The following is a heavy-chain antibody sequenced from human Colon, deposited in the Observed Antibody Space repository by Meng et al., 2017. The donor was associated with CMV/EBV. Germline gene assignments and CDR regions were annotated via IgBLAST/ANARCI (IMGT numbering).Heavy chain of an antibody. V-gene: IGHV4-34*01. CDR2: SYYTGST. D-gene: IGHD2-2*01. J-gene: IGHJ4*01. Sequence: QVQLQQWGPGLLKPSETLFLTCAVYGESFSGYYWTWIRQPPGRGLEWIGESYYTGSTNYSPSLKSRVTISLDTSKNQFSLKLNSVTAADTAVYYCARATKSSCWEVLDYWGHGTLVTVPQ. CDR1: GESFSGYY. CDR3: ARATKSSCWEVLDY.